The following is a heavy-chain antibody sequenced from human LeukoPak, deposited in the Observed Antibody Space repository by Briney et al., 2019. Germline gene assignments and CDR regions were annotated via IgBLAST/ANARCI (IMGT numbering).Heavy chain of an antibody. CDR1: GFTVSSNY. J-gene: IGHJ5*02. Sequence: PGGSLRLSCAASGFTVSSNYMSWVRQAPGKGLEWIGEINHSGSTNYNPSLKSRVTISVDTSKNQFSLKLNSVTAADTAVYYCARHDTTSGTYYRRRTWFDPWGQGTLVTVSS. V-gene: IGHV4-34*01. CDR3: ARHDTTSGTYYRRRTWFDP. CDR2: INHSGST. D-gene: IGHD3-10*01.